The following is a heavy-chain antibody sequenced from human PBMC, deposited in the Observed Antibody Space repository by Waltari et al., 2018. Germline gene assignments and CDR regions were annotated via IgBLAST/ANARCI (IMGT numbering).Heavy chain of an antibody. D-gene: IGHD2-21*01. CDR3: ARVGVPGCGGDCYS. J-gene: IGHJ5*02. CDR2: IYYSGST. Sequence: QVQLVESGGGVVQPGRSLRLSCAASGFTFSSYAMHWVRQAPGKGLEWIGYIYYSGSTNYNPSLKSRVTISVDTSKNQFSLKLSSVTAADTAVYYCARVGVPGCGGDCYSWGQGTLVTVSS. CDR1: GFTFSSYA. V-gene: IGHV4-59*01.